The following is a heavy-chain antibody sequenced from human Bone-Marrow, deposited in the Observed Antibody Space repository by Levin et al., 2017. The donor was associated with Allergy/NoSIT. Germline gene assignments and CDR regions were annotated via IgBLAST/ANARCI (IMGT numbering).Heavy chain of an antibody. CDR2: IYSGGST. D-gene: IGHD2/OR15-2a*01. V-gene: IGHV3-53*01. CDR1: FFLLLFLS. Sequence: GGSLRLSFSSSFFLLLFLSLPFFLPSPLKGLEWVSTIYSGGSTYYVDSVKGRFTISRVKSQNTIYLQMNRLRVEDTAVYFCARTDRESGNLAAFDVWGQGTLVTVSS. CDR3: ARTDRESGNLAAFDV. J-gene: IGHJ3*01.